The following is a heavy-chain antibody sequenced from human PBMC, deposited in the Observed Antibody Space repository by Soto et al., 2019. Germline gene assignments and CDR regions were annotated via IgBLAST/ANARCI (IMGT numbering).Heavy chain of an antibody. Sequence: ASVKVSCKVSGYTLTELSMHWVRQAPGKGLEWMGGFDPEDGETIYAQKFQCRVTMTEDTATDTAYMELSSLRSEDTAVYYCATRPIRFLEWLLSYFDYWGQGTLVTVSS. V-gene: IGHV1-24*01. D-gene: IGHD3-3*01. J-gene: IGHJ4*02. CDR2: FDPEDGET. CDR3: ATRPIRFLEWLLSYFDY. CDR1: GYTLTELS.